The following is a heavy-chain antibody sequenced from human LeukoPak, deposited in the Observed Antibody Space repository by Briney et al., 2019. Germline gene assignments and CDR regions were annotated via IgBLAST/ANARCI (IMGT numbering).Heavy chain of an antibody. CDR3: ARDGGNYYYDSSGYYYGHYYYYMDV. V-gene: IGHV3-7*01. CDR2: IKQDGSEK. CDR1: GFTVSNNY. Sequence: GGSLRLSCAVSGFTVSNNYMSWVRQAPGKGLEWVANIKQDGSEKYYVDSVKGRFTISRDNAKNSLYLQMNSLRAEDTAVYYCARDGGNYYYDSSGYYYGHYYYYMDVWGKGTTVTVSS. D-gene: IGHD3-22*01. J-gene: IGHJ6*03.